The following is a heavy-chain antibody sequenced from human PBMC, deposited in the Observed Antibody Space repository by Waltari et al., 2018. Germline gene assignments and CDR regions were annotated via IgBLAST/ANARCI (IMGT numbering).Heavy chain of an antibody. V-gene: IGHV1-2*02. CDR2: SNPNSCGT. CDR3: AREEVDPNDQCFDY. CDR1: AYTFTGDY. D-gene: IGHD1-1*01. J-gene: IGHJ4*02. Sequence: QVQLVQYGAEVKKPGASGKVSCKASAYTFTGDYKHRVRQAPGQGLEWKGWSNPNSCGTNYAQKFQGRVTMTRDTSISTAYMELSRLRSDDTAVFYCAREEVDPNDQCFDYWGQGTLVTVSS.